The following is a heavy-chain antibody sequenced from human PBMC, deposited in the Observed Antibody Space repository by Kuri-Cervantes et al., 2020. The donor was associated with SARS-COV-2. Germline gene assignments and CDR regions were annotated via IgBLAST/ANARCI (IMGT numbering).Heavy chain of an antibody. Sequence: GESLKISCAASGFTLNDYGMYWVRQAPGKGLEWVSLISGDGDSTYYADSVKGRFTISRDNSKNSLYLQMNSLRVEDTALYYCAKDRGDFWYYYMDVWGKGTTVTVSS. CDR3: AKDRGDFWYYYMDV. V-gene: IGHV3-43D*03. CDR2: ISGDGDST. D-gene: IGHD2-21*02. J-gene: IGHJ6*03. CDR1: GFTLNDYG.